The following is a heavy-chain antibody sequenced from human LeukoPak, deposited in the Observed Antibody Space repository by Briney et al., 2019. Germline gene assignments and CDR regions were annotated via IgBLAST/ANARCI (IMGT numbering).Heavy chain of an antibody. J-gene: IGHJ4*02. D-gene: IGHD5-18*01. CDR2: INWNGGST. CDR3: ARDRSPNYTAMDN. Sequence: GGSLRLSCAASGFTFDDYGMSWVRQAPGKGLEWVSGINWNGGSTVYADSVKGGFTISRDNDKNSLYLQMNSLRAEDTDLYYCARDRSPNYTAMDNWGRGTLVTVSS. V-gene: IGHV3-20*04. CDR1: GFTFDDYG.